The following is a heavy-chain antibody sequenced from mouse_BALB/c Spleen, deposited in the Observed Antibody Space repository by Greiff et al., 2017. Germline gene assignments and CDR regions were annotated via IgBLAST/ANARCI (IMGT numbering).Heavy chain of an antibody. Sequence: VQLQQSAAELARPGASVKMSCKASGYTFTSYTMHWVKQRPGQGLEWIGYINPSSGYTEYNQKFKDKTTLTADKSSSTAYMQLSSLTSEDSAVYYCATYYYGSTFDYWGQGTTLTVSA. V-gene: IGHV1-4*02. CDR1: GYTFTSYT. D-gene: IGHD1-1*01. J-gene: IGHJ2*01. CDR2: INPSSGYT. CDR3: ATYYYGSTFDY.